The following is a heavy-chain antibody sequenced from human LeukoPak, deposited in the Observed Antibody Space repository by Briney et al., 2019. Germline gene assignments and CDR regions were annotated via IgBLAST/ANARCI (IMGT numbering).Heavy chain of an antibody. CDR1: EFTFSSYS. Sequence: PGGSLRLSCAASEFTFSSYSMNWVRQAPGKGLEWVSYITNSGNSKSYADSVKGRFTISRDNAKNSLYLQMNSLRDEDTAVYYCTREGYDLLTGTGRYFDYWGQGTLVTVSS. CDR2: ITNSGNSK. J-gene: IGHJ4*02. CDR3: TREGYDLLTGTGRYFDY. V-gene: IGHV3-48*02. D-gene: IGHD3-9*01.